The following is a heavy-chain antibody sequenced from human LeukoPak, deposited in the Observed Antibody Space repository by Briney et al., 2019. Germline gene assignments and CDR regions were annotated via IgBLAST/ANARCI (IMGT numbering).Heavy chain of an antibody. CDR3: ARQDGGYYYYYYMDV. CDR1: GGSISSSCYY. CDR2: IYYSGST. V-gene: IGHV4-39*01. Sequence: PSQTLSLTCTVSGGSISSSCYYWGWIRQPPGKGLEWIGRIYYSGSTYYNPSIKSRVTISVDTSKNQFSLKLSSVTAADTAVYYCARQDGGYYYYYYMDVWGKGTTVTVSS. J-gene: IGHJ6*03.